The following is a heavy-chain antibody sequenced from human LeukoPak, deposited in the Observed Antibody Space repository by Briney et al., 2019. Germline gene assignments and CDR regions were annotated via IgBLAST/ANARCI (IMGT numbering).Heavy chain of an antibody. J-gene: IGHJ4*02. CDR2: IYSGGNT. D-gene: IGHD6-6*01. Sequence: GGSLRLSCAASGFTVSSNYMTWLRQAPGKGLEWVSVIYSGGNTYYADSVKGRFTISRDSSRDTLYLQMNSLRAEDTAVYYCARDSSSETTDYWGQGTLVTVSS. CDR1: GFTVSSNY. CDR3: ARDSSSETTDY. V-gene: IGHV3-53*01.